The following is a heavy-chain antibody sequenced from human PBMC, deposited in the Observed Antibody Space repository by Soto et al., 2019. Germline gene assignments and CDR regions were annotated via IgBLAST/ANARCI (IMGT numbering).Heavy chain of an antibody. CDR3: ARAPITIFGVETAPRGMDV. D-gene: IGHD3-3*01. V-gene: IGHV3-30-3*01. Sequence: GGSLILSCAASGFTFSSYAMHWVRQAPGKGLEWVAVISYDGSNKYYADSVKGRFTISRDNSKNTLYLQMNSLRAEDTAVYYCARAPITIFGVETAPRGMDVWGQGTTVTVSS. CDR1: GFTFSSYA. CDR2: ISYDGSNK. J-gene: IGHJ6*02.